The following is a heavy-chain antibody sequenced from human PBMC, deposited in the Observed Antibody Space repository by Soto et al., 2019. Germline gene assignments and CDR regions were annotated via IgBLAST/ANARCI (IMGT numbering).Heavy chain of an antibody. CDR1: GGSISSSSYY. D-gene: IGHD3-3*01. CDR3: ARHPSQDFWSGWRSGYYGMDV. Sequence: SETLSLTCTVSGGSISSSSYYWGWIRQPPGKGLEWIGSIYYSGSTYYNPSLKSRVTISVDTSKNQFSLKLSSVTAADTAVYYCARHPSQDFWSGWRSGYYGMDVWGQGTTVTVSS. J-gene: IGHJ6*02. CDR2: IYYSGST. V-gene: IGHV4-39*01.